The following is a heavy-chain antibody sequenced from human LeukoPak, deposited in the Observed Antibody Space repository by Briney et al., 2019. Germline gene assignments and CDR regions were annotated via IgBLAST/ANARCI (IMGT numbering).Heavy chain of an antibody. V-gene: IGHV3-21*01. J-gene: IGHJ4*02. CDR2: ISSSSSYI. Sequence: GGSLRLSCAASGFTFSSYSMNWVRQAPGKGLEWVSSISSSSSYIYYADSVKGRFTISRDNAKNSLYLQMNSLRAEDTAVYYCARGGYVEMATIFDYWGQGTVVTVSS. D-gene: IGHD5-24*01. CDR3: ARGGYVEMATIFDY. CDR1: GFTFSSYS.